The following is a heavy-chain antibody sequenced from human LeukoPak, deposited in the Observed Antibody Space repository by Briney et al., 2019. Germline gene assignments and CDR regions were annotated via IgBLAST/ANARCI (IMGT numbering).Heavy chain of an antibody. V-gene: IGHV4-39*07. CDR3: ARIGRLLDMEFDY. Sequence: SETLSLTCTVSGGSISSSDYYWGWIRQPPGKGLEWIGSIYYSGITYYNPSLKSRVSISVDTSKNQFSLQLSSVTAADTAMYYCARIGRLLDMEFDYWGQGTLVTVSS. CDR2: IYYSGIT. D-gene: IGHD2-15*01. J-gene: IGHJ4*02. CDR1: GGSISSSDYY.